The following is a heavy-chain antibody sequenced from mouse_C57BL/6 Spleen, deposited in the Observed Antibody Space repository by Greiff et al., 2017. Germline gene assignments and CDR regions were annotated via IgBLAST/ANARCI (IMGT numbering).Heavy chain of an antibody. V-gene: IGHV1-82*01. Sequence: QVQLQQSGPELVKPGASVKFSCKASGYAFSSSGMNWVKQRPGKGLEWIGRIYPGDGDTNYNGKFKGKATLTADKSSSTAYMQLSRLTSEDSAVYFSAPTGTGYAMDYWGKGTSVTVSS. CDR1: GYAFSSSG. CDR3: APTGTGYAMDY. J-gene: IGHJ4*01. CDR2: IYPGDGDT. D-gene: IGHD4-1*02.